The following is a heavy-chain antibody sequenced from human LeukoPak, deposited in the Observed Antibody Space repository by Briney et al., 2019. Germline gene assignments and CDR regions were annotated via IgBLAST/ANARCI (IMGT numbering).Heavy chain of an antibody. CDR3: ARVQLRYFDWSPSEFDY. D-gene: IGHD3-9*01. J-gene: IGHJ4*02. CDR2: ISAYNGNT. Sequence: GASVKVSCKASGYTFTSYGISWVRQAPGQGLEWMGWISAYNGNTNYAQKPQGRVTMTTDTSTSTAYMELRSLRSDGTAVYYCARVQLRYFDWSPSEFDYWGQGTLVTVSS. V-gene: IGHV1-18*01. CDR1: GYTFTSYG.